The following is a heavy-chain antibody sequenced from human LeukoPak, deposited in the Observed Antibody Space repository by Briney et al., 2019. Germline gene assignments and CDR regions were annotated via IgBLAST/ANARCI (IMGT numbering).Heavy chain of an antibody. Sequence: ASVKVSCKASGYTFTSYDINWVRQATGQGLEWMGWMNPNSGNTGYAQKFQGRGTMTRNTSISTAYMELSSLRSEDTAVYYCARVGPNYYDSSGYYYVSHDAFDIWGQGTMVTVSS. D-gene: IGHD3-22*01. CDR3: ARVGPNYYDSSGYYYVSHDAFDI. CDR1: GYTFTSYD. V-gene: IGHV1-8*01. J-gene: IGHJ3*02. CDR2: MNPNSGNT.